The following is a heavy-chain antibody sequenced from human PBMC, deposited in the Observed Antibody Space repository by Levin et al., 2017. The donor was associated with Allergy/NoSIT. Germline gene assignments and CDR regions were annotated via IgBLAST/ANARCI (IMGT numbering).Heavy chain of an antibody. CDR3: ARAGGATPGFDY. Sequence: GGSLRLSCAASGFTFSSYAMHWVRQAPGKGLEWVAVISYDGSNKYYADSVKGRFTISRDNSKNTLYLQMNSLRAEDTAVYYCARAGGATPGFDYWGQGTLVTVSS. V-gene: IGHV3-30*04. D-gene: IGHD1-26*01. CDR1: GFTFSSYA. J-gene: IGHJ4*02. CDR2: ISYDGSNK.